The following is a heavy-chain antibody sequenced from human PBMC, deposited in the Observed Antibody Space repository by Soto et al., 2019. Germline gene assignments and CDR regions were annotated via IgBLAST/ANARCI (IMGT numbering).Heavy chain of an antibody. D-gene: IGHD4-17*01. CDR2: IYPDDSDT. V-gene: IGHV5-51*01. Sequence: PGESLKISCKGSGYSFSTYWIGWVRQMPEKGLEWMGIIYPDDSDTRYSPPFQGQVTISVDKSINTAYLQWSSLKASDTAMYYCARRRAVLLRAVTDYGMDVWGQGTTVTVSS. J-gene: IGHJ6*02. CDR1: GYSFSTYW. CDR3: ARRRAVLLRAVTDYGMDV.